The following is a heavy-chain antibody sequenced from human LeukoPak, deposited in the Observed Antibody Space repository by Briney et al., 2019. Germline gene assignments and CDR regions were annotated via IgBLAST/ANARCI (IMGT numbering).Heavy chain of an antibody. D-gene: IGHD3-10*01. Sequence: GRSLRLSCAASGFTFSSYGMHWVRQAPGKGLEWVAVVSYDGSNKYYADSVKGRFTISRDNSKNTLYLQMNSLRAEDTAVYYCAKSVEAIWFGELTIDYWGQGTLVTVSS. CDR1: GFTFSSYG. V-gene: IGHV3-30*18. J-gene: IGHJ4*02. CDR3: AKSVEAIWFGELTIDY. CDR2: VSYDGSNK.